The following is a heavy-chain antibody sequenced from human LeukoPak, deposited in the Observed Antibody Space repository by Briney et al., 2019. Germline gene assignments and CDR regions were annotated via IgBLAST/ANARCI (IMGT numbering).Heavy chain of an antibody. D-gene: IGHD4-17*01. J-gene: IGHJ4*02. CDR1: GFTFSSYG. V-gene: IGHV3-30*18. CDR3: AKVATVTSVRVSLDY. CDR2: ISYDGSNK. Sequence: PGRSLRLSCAASGFTFSSYGMHWVRQAPGKGLEWVAVISYDGSNKYYADSVKGRFTISRDNSKNTLYLQMNSLRAEDTAVYYCAKVATVTSVRVSLDYWGQGTLVTVSS.